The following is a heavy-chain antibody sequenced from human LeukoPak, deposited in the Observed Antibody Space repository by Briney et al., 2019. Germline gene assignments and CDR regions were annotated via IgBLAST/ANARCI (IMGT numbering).Heavy chain of an antibody. D-gene: IGHD2-21*02. CDR2: INAGNGNT. CDR1: GYTFTSYA. Sequence: ASVKVSCKASGYTFTSYAMHWVRQAPGQRLEWMGRINAGNGNTKYSQKFQGRVTITRDTSAGTAYMELSSLRSEDTAVYYCARTAYCGGDCYSHFDYWGQGTLVTVSS. CDR3: ARTAYCGGDCYSHFDY. V-gene: IGHV1-3*01. J-gene: IGHJ4*02.